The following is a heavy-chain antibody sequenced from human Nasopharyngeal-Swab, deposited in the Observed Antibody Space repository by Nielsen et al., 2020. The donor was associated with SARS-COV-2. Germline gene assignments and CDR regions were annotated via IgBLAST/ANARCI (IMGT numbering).Heavy chain of an antibody. J-gene: IGHJ4*02. Sequence: GQAPGKGLEWVSAISGSGGSTYYADSVKGRFTISRDKSKNTLYLQMNSLRAEDTAVYYCATDIVVVVAATPRTNYWGQGTLVTVSS. CDR3: ATDIVVVVAATPRTNY. D-gene: IGHD2-15*01. CDR2: ISGSGGST. V-gene: IGHV3-23*01.